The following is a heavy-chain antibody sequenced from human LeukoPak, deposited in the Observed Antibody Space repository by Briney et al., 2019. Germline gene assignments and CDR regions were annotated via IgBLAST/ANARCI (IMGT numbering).Heavy chain of an antibody. Sequence: SETLSLTCTVSGYSISSGYYWGWIRQPPGKGLEWIGSIYHSGSTYYNPSLKSRVTISVDTSKNQFSLKLSSVTAADTAVYYCARGRVSSLWGRGTLVTVSS. D-gene: IGHD5/OR15-5a*01. CDR2: IYHSGST. J-gene: IGHJ2*01. CDR3: ARGRVSSL. CDR1: GYSISSGYY. V-gene: IGHV4-38-2*02.